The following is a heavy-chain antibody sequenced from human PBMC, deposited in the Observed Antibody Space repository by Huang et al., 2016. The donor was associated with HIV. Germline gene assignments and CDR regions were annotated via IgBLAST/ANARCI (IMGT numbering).Heavy chain of an antibody. CDR3: AYTKYYDSSGSPFGF. V-gene: IGHV2-5*01. D-gene: IGHD3-22*01. CDR1: GFSLTASGVG. CDR2: IYWNDDK. Sequence: QITLKESGPTLVKPTQTLTLTCSFSGFSLTASGVGVAWIRQPPGQALEWLALIYWNDDKTYRSSLRSRLTITQDSYKNQAVLTVANMDPVDTATYFCAYTKYYDSSGSPFGFWGPGTLVTVSS. J-gene: IGHJ4*02.